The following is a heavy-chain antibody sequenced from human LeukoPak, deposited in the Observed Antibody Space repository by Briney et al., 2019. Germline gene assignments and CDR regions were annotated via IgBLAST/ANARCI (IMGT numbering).Heavy chain of an antibody. CDR3: ARDLSPVVRASPMGY. J-gene: IGHJ4*02. CDR1: GFTFSSYW. Sequence: GGSLRLSCAASGFTFSSYWMHWVRQAPGKGLVWVSRIKSDGSTTTYADSVKGRFTISSDTSKNTLYLQMNSLRAEDTAVYYCARDLSPVVRASPMGYWGQGTLVTVSS. V-gene: IGHV3-74*01. CDR2: IKSDGSTT. D-gene: IGHD3-10*01.